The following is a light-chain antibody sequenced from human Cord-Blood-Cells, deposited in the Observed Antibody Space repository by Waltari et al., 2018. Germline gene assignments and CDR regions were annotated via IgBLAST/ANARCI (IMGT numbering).Light chain of an antibody. Sequence: DIQMTQSPSSLSASVGDRVTITCRASQSISSYLNWYQQKPGKAPKLLIYAASSLQSGVPTRFSGSGSGTDFTLTISSLQPEDCATYYCQQSYSTLSTFGPGTKVDIK. V-gene: IGKV1-39*01. CDR1: QSISSY. CDR3: QQSYSTLST. J-gene: IGKJ3*01. CDR2: AAS.